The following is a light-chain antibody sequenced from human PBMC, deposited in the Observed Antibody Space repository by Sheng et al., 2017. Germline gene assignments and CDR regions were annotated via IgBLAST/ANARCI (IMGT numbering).Light chain of an antibody. CDR1: NSDIGNYNL. CDR2: EDN. V-gene: IGLV2-23*02. J-gene: IGLJ2*01. CDR3: CSYAGSSTFA. Sequence: QSALTQPASVSGSPGQSITMSCTGTNSDIGNYNLVSWYQQHPGKAPKLMIYEDNKRPSGVSNRFSGSKSGNTASLTISGLQAEDEAEYYCCSYAGSSTFAFGGGTKLTVL.